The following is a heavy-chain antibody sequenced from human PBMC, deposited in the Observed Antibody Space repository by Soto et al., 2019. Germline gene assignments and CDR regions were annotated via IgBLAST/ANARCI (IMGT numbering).Heavy chain of an antibody. V-gene: IGHV3-23*01. CDR3: TKGEIATSRNSDDP. CDR2: LSRSGGAT. Sequence: PGGSLRLSCGSSAFTLTSCSMSWVRQTPGKGLEWGSALSRSGGATYYADSVKGRFTISRDTSVNTLYLQMNNLRVEDTAIYYCTKGEIATSRNSDDP. J-gene: IGHJ5*02. CDR1: AFTLTSCS. D-gene: IGHD1-7*01.